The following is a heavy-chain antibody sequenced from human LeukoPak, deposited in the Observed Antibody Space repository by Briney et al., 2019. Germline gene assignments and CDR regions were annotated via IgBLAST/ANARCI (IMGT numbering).Heavy chain of an antibody. CDR2: IYYSGNT. J-gene: IGHJ4*02. CDR3: ASFNSRNREGYHFYYFDY. D-gene: IGHD5-24*01. Sequence: SETLSLTCSVSGGSISTTSYYWGWIRQPPGKGLEWIGTIYYSGNTYYNPSLKSRVTISVDTSKNQFSLKLSSVTAADTAVYYCASFNSRNREGYHFYYFDYWGQGTLVTVSS. V-gene: IGHV4-39*01. CDR1: GGSISTTSYY.